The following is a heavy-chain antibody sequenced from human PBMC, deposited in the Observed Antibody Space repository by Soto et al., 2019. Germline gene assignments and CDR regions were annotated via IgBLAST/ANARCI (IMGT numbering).Heavy chain of an antibody. CDR3: ATGMVERAMVRGDTLPFDH. D-gene: IGHD3-10*01. V-gene: IGHV1-58*01. J-gene: IGHJ4*02. CDR1: GFTFTSSA. CDR2: IVVGSGNT. Sequence: SVKVSCKASGFTFTSSAVQWVRQARGQRLEWIGWIVVGSGNTNYAQKFQERVTITRDMSTSTAYMELSSLRSDDTAVYYCATGMVERAMVRGDTLPFDHWGQGNLVTVYS.